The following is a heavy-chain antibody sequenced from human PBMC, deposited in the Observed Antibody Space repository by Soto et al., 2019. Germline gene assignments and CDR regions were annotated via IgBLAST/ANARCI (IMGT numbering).Heavy chain of an antibody. D-gene: IGHD3-10*01. V-gene: IGHV4-34*01. Sequence: SETLTLTCAVYGGSFSGYYWSWIRQPPGKGLEWIGEINHSGSTNYNPSLKSRVTISVDTSKNQFSLKLSSVTAADTAVYYCAIGSLYYYYYYVMDVCGQGSMLTVSS. J-gene: IGHJ6*02. CDR1: GGSFSGYY. CDR3: AIGSLYYYYYYVMDV. CDR2: INHSGST.